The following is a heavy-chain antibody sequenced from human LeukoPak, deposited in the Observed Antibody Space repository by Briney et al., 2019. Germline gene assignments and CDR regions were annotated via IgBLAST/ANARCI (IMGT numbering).Heavy chain of an antibody. Sequence: PSETLSLTCAVYGGSFSGYYWSWIRQPPGKGLEWIGEINHSGSTNYNPYLKSRVTISVDTSKNQFSLKLSSVTAADTAVYYCARGLLTGYSSSWYVGSYNWFDPWGQGTLVTVSS. V-gene: IGHV4-34*01. J-gene: IGHJ5*02. CDR2: INHSGST. CDR1: GGSFSGYY. CDR3: ARGLLTGYSSSWYVGSYNWFDP. D-gene: IGHD6-13*01.